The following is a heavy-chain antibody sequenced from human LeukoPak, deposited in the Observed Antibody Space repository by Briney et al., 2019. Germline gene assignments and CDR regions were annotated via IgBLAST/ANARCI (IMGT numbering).Heavy chain of an antibody. D-gene: IGHD3/OR15-3a*01. CDR3: ARQTGSGLFILP. CDR2: IYYSGNT. CDR1: GVYISSSNSY. V-gene: IGHV4-39*01. J-gene: IGHJ4*02. Sequence: SETLSLTCTVSGVYISSSNSYWGWIRQPPGKGLEWIGSIYYSGNTYYNASLKSQVSISIDTSKNQFSLKLTSVTAADTAVYYWARQTGSGLFILPGGQGTLVTVSS.